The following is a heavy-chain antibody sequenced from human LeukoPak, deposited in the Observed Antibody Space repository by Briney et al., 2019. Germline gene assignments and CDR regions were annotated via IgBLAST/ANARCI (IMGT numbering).Heavy chain of an antibody. Sequence: GGSLRLSCATSQFKFNNYGMTWVRQAPGKGLEWVSSITGSGSRTQYADSVQGRFTISRDNSKNTLYLQMNSLRAEDTAVYYCAKPPLGGEGYYYYMDVWGKGTTVTVSS. CDR1: QFKFNNYG. CDR2: ITGSGSRT. V-gene: IGHV3-23*01. CDR3: AKPPLGGEGYYYYMDV. D-gene: IGHD3-10*01. J-gene: IGHJ6*03.